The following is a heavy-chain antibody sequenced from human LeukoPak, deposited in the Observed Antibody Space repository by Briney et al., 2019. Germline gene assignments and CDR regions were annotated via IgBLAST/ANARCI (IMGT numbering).Heavy chain of an antibody. CDR3: ARQGIAAAGPGDY. J-gene: IGHJ4*02. D-gene: IGHD6-13*01. CDR2: IYYSGST. CDR1: GGSISSYY. Sequence: SETLSLTCTVSGGSISSYYWSWIRQPPGKGLEWIGYIYYSGSTNYNPSLESRVTISVDTSKNQFSLKLSSVTAADTAVYYCARQGIAAAGPGDYWGQGTLVTVSS. V-gene: IGHV4-59*12.